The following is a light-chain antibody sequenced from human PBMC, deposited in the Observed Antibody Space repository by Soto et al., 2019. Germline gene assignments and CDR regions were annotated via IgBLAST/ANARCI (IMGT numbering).Light chain of an antibody. J-gene: IGKJ4*01. CDR3: QQPRHCPLT. Sequence: EIVLTQSPATLSLSPGERATLSCRASQSLNSYLAWFQQKPGQAPRLPIYDASNRATDIPARFSGSGSWTDFTLTISTLQPADFAVYYFQQPRHCPLTFGGGTRVHIK. CDR1: QSLNSY. CDR2: DAS. V-gene: IGKV3-11*01.